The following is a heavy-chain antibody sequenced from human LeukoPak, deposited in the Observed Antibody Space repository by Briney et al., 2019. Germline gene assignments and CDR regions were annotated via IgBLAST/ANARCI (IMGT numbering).Heavy chain of an antibody. CDR1: HSSSSSGYY. V-gene: IGHV4-38-2*02. J-gene: IGHJ4*02. D-gene: IGHD3-16*01. Sequence: PSETLSLTCTVSHSSSSSGYYWGWIRQPPGKGLQWIASIYRSGTSSYNPSLKGRVTISVDTSKNDFSLNLRSVTAADTAMYYCARHRPGGGSNDYFDFWGQGVPVTVSS. CDR2: IYRSGTS. CDR3: ARHRPGGGSNDYFDF.